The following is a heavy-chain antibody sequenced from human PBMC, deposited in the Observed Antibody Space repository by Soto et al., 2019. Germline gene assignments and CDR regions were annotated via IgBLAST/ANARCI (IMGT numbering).Heavy chain of an antibody. CDR2: ISYDGSNK. Sequence: SLRLSCAASGFTFSSYAMHWVRQAPGKGLEWVAVISYDGSNKYYADSVKGRFTISRDNSKNTLYLQMNSLRAEDTAVYYCARGSSWNDYYYYGMDVWGQGTTVTVSS. CDR1: GFTFSSYA. D-gene: IGHD6-13*01. CDR3: ARGSSWNDYYYYGMDV. J-gene: IGHJ6*02. V-gene: IGHV3-30-3*01.